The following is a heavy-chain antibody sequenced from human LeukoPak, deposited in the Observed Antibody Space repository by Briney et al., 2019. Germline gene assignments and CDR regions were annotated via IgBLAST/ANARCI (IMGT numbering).Heavy chain of an antibody. CDR3: ARDYTTVVTPSLLGY. D-gene: IGHD4-23*01. CDR2: ISWNSGSI. Sequence: GGSLRLSCAASGFTFDDYAMHWVRQAPGKGPEWVSGISWNSGSIGYADSVKGRFTISRDNAKNTLYLQMNSLRAEDTAVYYCARDYTTVVTPSLLGYWGQGTLVTVSS. V-gene: IGHV3-9*01. J-gene: IGHJ4*02. CDR1: GFTFDDYA.